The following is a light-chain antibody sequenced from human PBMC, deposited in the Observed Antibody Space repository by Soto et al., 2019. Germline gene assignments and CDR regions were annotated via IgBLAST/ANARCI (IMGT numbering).Light chain of an antibody. CDR3: EQYGSSPGT. CDR2: GES. CDR1: QSVSSSY. J-gene: IGKJ1*01. Sequence: EIVLTQSPGTLSLSPGERATLSCRASQSVSSSYLAWYQQKPGQAPRLLIYGESSRATGIPDRFSGSGSGTDFTLTIGRLEPEDFAVYYCEQYGSSPGTFGQGSKVEIK. V-gene: IGKV3-20*01.